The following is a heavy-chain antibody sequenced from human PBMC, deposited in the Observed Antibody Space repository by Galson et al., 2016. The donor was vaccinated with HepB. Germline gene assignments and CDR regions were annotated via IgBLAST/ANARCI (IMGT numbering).Heavy chain of an antibody. J-gene: IGHJ4*02. CDR2: IRGSGEKT. D-gene: IGHD2-2*01. CDR3: VSPSGYCSSLSCPFDY. Sequence: SLRLSCAASGVSVSSYALSWVRHPPGKGLEWASTIRGSGEKTYYIDSVKGRFPISRDNSKDTLYLQMHRLRVEDTAVYYCVSPSGYCSSLSCPFDYWGPGTLVSVSS. CDR1: GVSVSSYA. V-gene: IGHV3-23*01.